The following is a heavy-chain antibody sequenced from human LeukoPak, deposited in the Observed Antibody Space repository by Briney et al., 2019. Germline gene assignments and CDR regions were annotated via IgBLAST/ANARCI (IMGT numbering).Heavy chain of an antibody. D-gene: IGHD6-13*01. CDR1: GYTFTGYY. CDR3: GRDGAAADHRIDF. Sequence: GASVKVSCKAFGYTFTGYYMHWVRQAPGQGLEWMGRINPNSGGTKYAEKFQGRVTVTRDTSISTAYMELSRLRFDDTAVYYCGRDGAAADHRIDFWGQGTLVTVSS. V-gene: IGHV1-2*02. J-gene: IGHJ4*02. CDR2: INPNSGGT.